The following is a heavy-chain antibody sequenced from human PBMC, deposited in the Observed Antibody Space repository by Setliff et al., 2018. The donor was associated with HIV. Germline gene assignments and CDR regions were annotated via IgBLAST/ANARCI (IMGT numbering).Heavy chain of an antibody. J-gene: IGHJ3*02. Sequence: ASVKVSCKASGYTFSNYGISWLRQAPGQGPEWMGWISGDNGDTNYAQKFQGRLTMTTDTSTSTAYMELRSLRSDDTAVYYCARRCNAGTFYFYIWGQGTMVTVSS. CDR3: ARRCNAGTFYFYI. V-gene: IGHV1-18*01. CDR1: GYTFSNYG. D-gene: IGHD2-15*01. CDR2: ISGDNGDT.